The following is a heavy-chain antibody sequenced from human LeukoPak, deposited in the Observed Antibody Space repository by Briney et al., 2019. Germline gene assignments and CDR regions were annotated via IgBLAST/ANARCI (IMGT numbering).Heavy chain of an antibody. CDR3: ARDDPSGYPHHFDY. CDR2: INTNTGNP. CDR1: GYTFTSYA. Sequence: ASVKVSCKASGYTFTSYAMNWVRQAPGQGLEWMGWINTNTGNPTYAQGFTGRFVFSLDTSVSTAYLQISSLKAEDTAVYYCARDDPSGYPHHFDYWDQGTLVTVSS. V-gene: IGHV7-4-1*02. J-gene: IGHJ4*02. D-gene: IGHD5-12*01.